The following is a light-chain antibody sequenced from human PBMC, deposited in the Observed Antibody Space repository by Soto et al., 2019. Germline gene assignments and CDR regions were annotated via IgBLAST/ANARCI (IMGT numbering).Light chain of an antibody. CDR2: EVT. J-gene: IGLJ3*02. Sequence: QSALTQPASVSGSPGQSITISCTGTSNDIGGHNHVSWYQQHPGNSPKLIIYEVTERPSGVPNRFSASKSGTTASLTISGLQAEDEADYYCCSYAGIITWVCGGGTKLTVL. CDR1: SNDIGGHNH. V-gene: IGLV2-23*02. CDR3: CSYAGIITWV.